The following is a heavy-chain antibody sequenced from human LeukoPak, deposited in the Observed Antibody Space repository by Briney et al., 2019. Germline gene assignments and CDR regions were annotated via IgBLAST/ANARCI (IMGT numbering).Heavy chain of an antibody. J-gene: IGHJ6*04. V-gene: IGHV3-30*18. CDR3: AKNLWFGELYNGMDV. D-gene: IGHD3-10*01. CDR2: ISYDGSNK. Sequence: PGGSLRLSCAASGFTFSSYDMHWVRQAPGKGLGWVPVISYDGSNKYYADSVKGRFTISRDNSKNTLYLQMNSLRAEDTAVYYCAKNLWFGELYNGMDVWGKGTTVTVSS. CDR1: GFTFSSYD.